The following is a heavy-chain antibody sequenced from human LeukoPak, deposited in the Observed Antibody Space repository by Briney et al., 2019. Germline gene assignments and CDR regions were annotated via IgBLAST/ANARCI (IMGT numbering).Heavy chain of an antibody. Sequence: GGSLRLSCAASGFTVSNTYMSWVRQAPGKGLEWVSVISSGGGTYFADSVKGRFTISRDNSKNTVFFQMNNLRVDDTAMYYCARDRGIAAHYGMDVWGQGTTVTVSS. CDR3: ARDRGIAAHYGMDV. D-gene: IGHD6-6*01. CDR1: GFTVSNTY. J-gene: IGHJ6*02. CDR2: ISSGGGT. V-gene: IGHV3-53*01.